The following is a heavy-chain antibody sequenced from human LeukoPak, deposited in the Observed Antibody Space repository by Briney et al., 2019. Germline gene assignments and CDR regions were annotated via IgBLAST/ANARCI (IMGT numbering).Heavy chain of an antibody. CDR3: ARHRKSSGWYVY. CDR1: GDSISSHY. Sequence: SEALSLTCTVSGDSISSHYWSWIRQPPGKGLEWIGYIYYSGSTNYNPSLKSRVTISVDTSKNQFSLKLSSVTAADTAVYYCARHRKSSGWYVYWGQGTLVTVSS. CDR2: IYYSGST. V-gene: IGHV4-59*08. J-gene: IGHJ4*02. D-gene: IGHD6-19*01.